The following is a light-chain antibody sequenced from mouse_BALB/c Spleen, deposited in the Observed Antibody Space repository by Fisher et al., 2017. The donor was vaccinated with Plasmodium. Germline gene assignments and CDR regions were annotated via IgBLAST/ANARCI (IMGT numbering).Light chain of an antibody. Sequence: VITQTTLTLSVTIGQPASISCKSSQSLLNSDGKTYLSWLLQRPGQSPKRLIYLVSYLDSGVPDRFTGSGSGTDFTLKISRVEAEDLGVYFCSQSTHLPLTFGAGTKLELK. CDR2: LVS. J-gene: IGKJ5*01. CDR1: QSLLNSDGKTY. CDR3: SQSTHLPLT. V-gene: IGKV1-135*01.